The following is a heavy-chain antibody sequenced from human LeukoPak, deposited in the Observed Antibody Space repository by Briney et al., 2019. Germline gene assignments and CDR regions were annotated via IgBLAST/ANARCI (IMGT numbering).Heavy chain of an antibody. CDR2: IYHSGST. CDR3: ARGEAAAGTGWFDP. Sequence: TSETLSLTCAVSGGSISSGGYSWSWIRQPPGKGLEWIGYIYHSGSTYYNPSLKSRVTISVDRSKNQFSLKLSSVTAADTAVYYCARGEAAAGTGWFDPWGQGTLVTVSS. V-gene: IGHV4-30-2*01. CDR1: GGSISSGGYS. D-gene: IGHD6-13*01. J-gene: IGHJ5*02.